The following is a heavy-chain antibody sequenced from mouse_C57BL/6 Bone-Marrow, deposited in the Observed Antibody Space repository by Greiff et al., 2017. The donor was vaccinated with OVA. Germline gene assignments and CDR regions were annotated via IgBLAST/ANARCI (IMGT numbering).Heavy chain of an antibody. CDR2: ISYDGSN. CDR3: ARLFDY. J-gene: IGHJ2*01. V-gene: IGHV3-6*01. CDR1: GYSITSGYY. Sequence: EVQLQQSGPGLVKPSQSLSLTCSVTGYSITSGYYWNWIRQFPGNKLEWMGYISYDGSNNSNPSLKNRISITRDTSKNQLFLKLNSVTTEDTATYYCARLFDYWGQGTTLTVSS.